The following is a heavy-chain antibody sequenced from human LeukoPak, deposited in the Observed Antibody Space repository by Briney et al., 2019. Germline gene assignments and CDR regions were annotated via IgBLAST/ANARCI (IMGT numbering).Heavy chain of an antibody. D-gene: IGHD6-19*01. J-gene: IGHJ4*02. CDR2: IYPGDSDT. Sequence: GESLKISCKGSGYSFTSYWIGWVRQMPGKGLEWTGIIYPGDSDTRYSPSFQGQVTISADKSISTAYLQWSSLKASDTAMYYCASKVWQWLVSFDYWGQGTLVTVSS. CDR1: GYSFTSYW. V-gene: IGHV5-51*01. CDR3: ASKVWQWLVSFDY.